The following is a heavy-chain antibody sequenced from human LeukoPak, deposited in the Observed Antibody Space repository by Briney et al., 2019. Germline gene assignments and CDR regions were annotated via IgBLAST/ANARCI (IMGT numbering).Heavy chain of an antibody. CDR1: GITLSNYG. CDR3: ARSGITIFGVAVYYFDY. V-gene: IGHV3-11*01. CDR2: ISSSGSTI. D-gene: IGHD3-3*01. Sequence: GGSLRLSCAVSGITLSNYGMSWVRQAPGKGLEWVSYISSSGSTIYYADSVKGRFTISRDNAKNSLYLQMNSLRAEDTAVYYCARSGITIFGVAVYYFDYWGQGTLVTVSS. J-gene: IGHJ4*02.